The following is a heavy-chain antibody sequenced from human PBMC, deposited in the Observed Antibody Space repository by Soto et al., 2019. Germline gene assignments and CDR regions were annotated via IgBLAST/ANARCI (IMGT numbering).Heavy chain of an antibody. J-gene: IGHJ1*01. CDR3: ARERIAVAGTKYFQH. CDR2: IYHSGST. V-gene: IGHV4-30-2*01. D-gene: IGHD6-19*01. CDR1: GGSISSGGYS. Sequence: PSETLSLTCAVSGGSISSGGYSWSWIRQPPGKGLEWIGYIYHSGSTYYNPSLKSRVTISVDRSKNQFSLKLSSVTAADTAVYYCARERIAVAGTKYFQHWGQGTLVTVS.